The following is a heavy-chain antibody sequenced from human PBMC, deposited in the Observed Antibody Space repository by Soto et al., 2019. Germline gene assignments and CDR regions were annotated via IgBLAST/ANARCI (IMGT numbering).Heavy chain of an antibody. Sequence: GGSLRLSCAASGFTFSGSAMHWVRQASGKGLEWVGRIRSKANSYATAYAASVKGRFTISRDDSKNTAYLQMNSLKTEDTAVYYCTLGPRTMVRGVIPVPPYYYGMDVWGQGTTVTVSS. J-gene: IGHJ6*02. D-gene: IGHD3-10*01. CDR1: GFTFSGSA. V-gene: IGHV3-73*01. CDR2: IRSKANSYAT. CDR3: TLGPRTMVRGVIPVPPYYYGMDV.